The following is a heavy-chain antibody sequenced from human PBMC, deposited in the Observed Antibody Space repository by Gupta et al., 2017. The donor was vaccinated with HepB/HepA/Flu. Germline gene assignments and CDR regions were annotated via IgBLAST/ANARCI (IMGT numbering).Heavy chain of an antibody. CDR1: GFTLNNYW. Sequence: EVQLVESGGGLVQPGGSLRLSCTASGFTLNNYWMSWVRQAPGKGLEWVANIKRDQRDKSDVDSVKGRFTISRDNAKNSRYLQMNSLRAEDTAVYFCARNNNDMDVWGQGTTVTVSS. CDR2: IKRDQRDK. D-gene: IGHD2-8*01. CDR3: ARNNNDMDV. V-gene: IGHV3-7*01. J-gene: IGHJ6*02.